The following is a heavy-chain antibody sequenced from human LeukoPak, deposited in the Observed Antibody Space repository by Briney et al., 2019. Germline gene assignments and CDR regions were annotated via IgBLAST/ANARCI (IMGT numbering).Heavy chain of an antibody. Sequence: PGGSLRLSCAASGFIFSSYAMSWVRQAPGKALEWVSAISGSGGSTYYADSVKGRFTISRDNSKNTLYLQMNSLRAEDTAVYYCAKVPGDWNASLYWGQGTLVTVSS. V-gene: IGHV3-23*01. CDR3: AKVPGDWNASLY. D-gene: IGHD1-1*01. J-gene: IGHJ4*02. CDR2: ISGSGGST. CDR1: GFIFSSYA.